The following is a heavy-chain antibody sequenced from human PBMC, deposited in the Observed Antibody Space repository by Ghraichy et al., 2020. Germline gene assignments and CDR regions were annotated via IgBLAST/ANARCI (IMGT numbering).Heavy chain of an antibody. Sequence: SVKVSCKASGGTFSSYAISWVRQAPGQGLEWMGGIIPIFGTANYAQKFQGRVTITADESTSTAYMELSSLRSEDTAVYYCASLHKPGVVVAANDYWGQGTLVTVSS. J-gene: IGHJ4*02. V-gene: IGHV1-69*13. D-gene: IGHD2-15*01. CDR1: GGTFSSYA. CDR2: IIPIFGTA. CDR3: ASLHKPGVVVAANDY.